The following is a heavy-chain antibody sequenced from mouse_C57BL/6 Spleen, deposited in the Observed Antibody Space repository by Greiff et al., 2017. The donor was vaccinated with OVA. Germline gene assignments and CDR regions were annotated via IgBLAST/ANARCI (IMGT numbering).Heavy chain of an antibody. J-gene: IGHJ3*01. V-gene: IGHV1-4*01. Sequence: QVQLQQSGAELARPGASVKMSCKASGYTFTSYTMHWVKQRPGQGLEWIGYINPSSGYTKYNQKFKDKATLTADKSSSPAYMQMSSLTSEDSAVYYCAREDPRAYWGQGTLVTVSA. CDR1: GYTFTSYT. CDR3: AREDPRAY. CDR2: INPSSGYT.